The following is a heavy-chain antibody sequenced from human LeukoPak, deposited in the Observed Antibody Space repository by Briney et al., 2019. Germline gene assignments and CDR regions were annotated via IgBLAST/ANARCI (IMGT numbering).Heavy chain of an antibody. CDR1: GYTFTSYY. J-gene: IGHJ4*02. V-gene: IGHV1-46*01. Sequence: ASVKVSCKASGYTFTSYYIHWVRQAPGQGLEWMGVVNLSGGSTRYAQNFQGRLTMTRDTSTSTVHMEVSSLSSEDTAVYYCTRGLAELWPHFDYWGQGTLITVSS. CDR3: TRGLAELWPHFDY. CDR2: VNLSGGST. D-gene: IGHD3-10*01.